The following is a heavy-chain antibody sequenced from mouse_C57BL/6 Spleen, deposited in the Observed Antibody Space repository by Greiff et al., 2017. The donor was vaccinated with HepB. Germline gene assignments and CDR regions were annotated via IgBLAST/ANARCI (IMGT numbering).Heavy chain of an antibody. CDR1: GYSFTSYY. D-gene: IGHD2-5*01. CDR3: AIAYYSNRSWFAY. V-gene: IGHV1-66*01. CDR2: IYPGSGNT. J-gene: IGHJ3*01. Sequence: VQLQQSGPELVKPGASVKISCKASGYSFTSYYIHWVKQRPGQGLEWIGWIYPGSGNTKYNEKFKGKATLTADTSSSTAYMQLSSLTSEDSAVYYCAIAYYSNRSWFAYWGQGTLVTVSA.